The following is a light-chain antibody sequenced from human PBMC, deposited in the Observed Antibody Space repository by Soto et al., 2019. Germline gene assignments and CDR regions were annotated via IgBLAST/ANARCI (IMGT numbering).Light chain of an antibody. V-gene: IGKV1-5*03. Sequence: DIQMTQSRSTLSGSVVGRVIIPCRARHTISNWFAWYQQKPGKAPKVXIDKXSTLKRGGPSRLSGSGSATEFTLTISSLQPADFANYYCQHYKSDPEAFGQGTKVDIK. CDR1: HTISNW. J-gene: IGKJ1*01. CDR3: QHYKSDPEA. CDR2: KXS.